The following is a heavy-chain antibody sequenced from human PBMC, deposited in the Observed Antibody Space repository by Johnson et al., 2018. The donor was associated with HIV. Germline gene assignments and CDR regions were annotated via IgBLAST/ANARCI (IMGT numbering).Heavy chain of an antibody. V-gene: IGHV3-20*04. CDR1: GFTFDDYG. CDR3: ASDYYYDSRARLGAFDI. Sequence: EVQLVESGGGVVRPGGSLRLSCAASGFTFDDYGMSWVRQAPGKGLEWVSGINWNGGSTGYTDSVKGRFTISRDNAKNSLYLQMNSLRAEDTAVYYCASDYYYDSRARLGAFDIWGQGTMVTVSS. J-gene: IGHJ3*02. D-gene: IGHD3-22*01. CDR2: INWNGGST.